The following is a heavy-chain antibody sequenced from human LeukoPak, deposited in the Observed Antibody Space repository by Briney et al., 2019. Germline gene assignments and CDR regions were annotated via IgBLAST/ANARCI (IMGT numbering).Heavy chain of an antibody. CDR1: GFTFSSYG. Sequence: GGSLRLSCAASGFTFSSYGMHWVRQAPGKGLEVVAVIWYDGSNKYYADSVKGRFTISRDNSKNTLYLQMNSLRAEDTAVYHCARNQDYGVYNSVGAFDIWGQGTMVTVSS. J-gene: IGHJ3*02. D-gene: IGHD4-17*01. CDR3: ARNQDYGVYNSVGAFDI. V-gene: IGHV3-33*01. CDR2: IWYDGSNK.